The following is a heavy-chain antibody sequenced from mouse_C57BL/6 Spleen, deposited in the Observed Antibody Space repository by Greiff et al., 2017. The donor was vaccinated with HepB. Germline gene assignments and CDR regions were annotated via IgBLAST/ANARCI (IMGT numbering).Heavy chain of an antibody. J-gene: IGHJ3*01. Sequence: VQLQQPGAELVRPGSSVKLSCKASGYTFTSYWMHWVKQRPIQGLEWIGNIDPSDSETHYNQKFKDKATLTVDKSSSTAYMQLSSLTSEDSAVYYCARRAAQAMTWFAYWGQGTLVTVSA. V-gene: IGHV1-52*01. CDR2: IDPSDSET. CDR3: ARRAAQAMTWFAY. D-gene: IGHD3-2*02. CDR1: GYTFTSYW.